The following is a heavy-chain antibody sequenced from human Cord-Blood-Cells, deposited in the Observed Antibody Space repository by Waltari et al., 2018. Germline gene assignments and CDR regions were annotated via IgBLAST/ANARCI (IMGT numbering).Heavy chain of an antibody. CDR2: IYYSGST. D-gene: IGHD3-9*01. V-gene: IGHV4-39*01. J-gene: IGHJ4*01. CDR1: GGSISSSSYY. Sequence: QLQLQESGPGLVKPSETLSLTCTVSGGSISSSSYYWGWSRQPPGKGLEWIGSIYYSGSTYYNPSLKSRVTISVDTSKNQFSLKLSSVTAADTAVYYCARRDYDILTGYRLWGQEPWSPSPQ. CDR3: ARRDYDILTGYRL.